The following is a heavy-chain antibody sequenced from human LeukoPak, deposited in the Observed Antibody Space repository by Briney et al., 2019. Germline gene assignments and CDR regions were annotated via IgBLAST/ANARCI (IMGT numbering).Heavy chain of an antibody. V-gene: IGHV4-34*01. D-gene: IGHD3-22*01. CDR2: INHSGST. J-gene: IGHJ4*02. CDR3: ARGVYDSSGYYYY. Sequence: SETLSLTCAVYGGSFSGYYWSWIRQPPGKGLEWIGEINHSGSTNYNPSLKSRVTISVDTSKYQFSLKLSSVTAADTAVYYCARGVYDSSGYYYYWGQGTLVTVSS. CDR1: GGSFSGYY.